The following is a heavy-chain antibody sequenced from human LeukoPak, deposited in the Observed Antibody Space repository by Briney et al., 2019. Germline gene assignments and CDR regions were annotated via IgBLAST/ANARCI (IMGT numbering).Heavy chain of an antibody. Sequence: GASVKVSCKASGYSFIGYGISWVRQAPGQGLEWMGWISGNTGNTDYSEKFQGRVTMTKDTSTSIAYLELKSLRSDDTALYYCARPQAGTDGFDLWGRGTLVTVSS. CDR1: GYSFIGYG. V-gene: IGHV1-18*01. D-gene: IGHD6-13*01. J-gene: IGHJ2*01. CDR3: ARPQAGTDGFDL. CDR2: ISGNTGNT.